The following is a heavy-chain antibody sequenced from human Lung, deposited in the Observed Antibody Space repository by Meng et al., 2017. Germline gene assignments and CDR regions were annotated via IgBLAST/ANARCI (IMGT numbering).Heavy chain of an antibody. V-gene: IGHV4-34*01. CDR3: ARERHSTIIRGVIDF. CDR2: INHGGRT. Sequence: HAQLQQWGAGPLRPAQNLSLTCAVYGGSISGAYWSWIRQSAAKGLELIGKINHGGRTNFNPSLESRVTISVDTPKNQFSLRLTSMTVADTAVYYCARERHSTIIRGVIDFWGQGALVTVSS. D-gene: IGHD3-10*01. CDR1: GGSISGAY. J-gene: IGHJ4*02.